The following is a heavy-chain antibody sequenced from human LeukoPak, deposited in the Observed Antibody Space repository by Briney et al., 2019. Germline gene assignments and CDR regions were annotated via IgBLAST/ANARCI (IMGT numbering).Heavy chain of an antibody. CDR1: GGSLCGYY. CDR2: INHSGST. CDR3: ARGKGITIFGVPRYFDY. D-gene: IGHD3-3*01. V-gene: IGHV4-34*01. Sequence: SETLTLTCAVYGGSLCGYYWSWIRESPGEGVEWLGEINHSGSTNYNPPLKSRVTISVDTSKNQFSLKLSSVTAADTAVYYCARGKGITIFGVPRYFDYWGQGTLVTVSS. J-gene: IGHJ4*02.